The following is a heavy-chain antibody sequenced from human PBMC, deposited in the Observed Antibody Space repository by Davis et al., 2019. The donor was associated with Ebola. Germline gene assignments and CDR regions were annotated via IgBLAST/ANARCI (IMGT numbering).Heavy chain of an antibody. D-gene: IGHD4-23*01. CDR3: AKDLTASGYGGNSGAFDY. V-gene: IGHV3-23*01. J-gene: IGHJ4*02. CDR2: ISGSGGST. CDR1: GFTFSSYA. Sequence: GESLKISCTASGFTFSSYAMSWVRQAPGKGLEWVSAISGSGGSTYYADSVKGRLTISRDNSKNTLYLQMNSLRAEDTAVYYCAKDLTASGYGGNSGAFDYWGQGTLVTVSS.